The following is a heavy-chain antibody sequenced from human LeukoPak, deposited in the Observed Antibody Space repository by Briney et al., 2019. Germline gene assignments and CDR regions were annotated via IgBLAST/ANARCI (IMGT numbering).Heavy chain of an antibody. CDR3: ARATHNYGDYDY. CDR1: GFSFGSYG. D-gene: IGHD4-17*01. Sequence: GMPLRLSCAASGFSFGSYGIHWVRQAPGKGLEWVAVISHEGSGKYHADSVRGRFTISRDNSKNMVYLQMNSLRPEDTAVYYCARATHNYGDYDYWGQGTLVTVSS. J-gene: IGHJ4*02. CDR2: ISHEGSGK. V-gene: IGHV3-30*03.